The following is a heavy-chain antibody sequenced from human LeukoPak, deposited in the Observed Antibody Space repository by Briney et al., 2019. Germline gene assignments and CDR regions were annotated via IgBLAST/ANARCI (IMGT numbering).Heavy chain of an antibody. CDR2: IYTSGST. J-gene: IGHJ5*02. CDR1: GGSTSSYY. Sequence: SETLSLTCTVSGGSTSSYYWSWIRQSPGKGLECIGYIYTSGSTNYNPSLKSRVTMSVDTSKNQFSLKLSSVTAADTAVYYCASLSSDSQGFDPWGQGTLVTVSS. V-gene: IGHV4-4*08. CDR3: ASLSSDSQGFDP. D-gene: IGHD6-19*01.